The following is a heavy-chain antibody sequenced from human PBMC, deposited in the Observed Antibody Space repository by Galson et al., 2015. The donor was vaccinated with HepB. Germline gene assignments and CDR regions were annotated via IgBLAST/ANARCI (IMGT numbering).Heavy chain of an antibody. CDR1: GGSISSSSYY. Sequence: LSLTCTVSGGSISSSSYYWGWIRQPPGKGLEWIGSIYYSGSTYYNPSLKSRVTISVDTSKNQFSLKLSSVTAADTAVYYCASGSGYDRGWFDPWGQGTLVTVSS. D-gene: IGHD5-12*01. V-gene: IGHV4-39*01. J-gene: IGHJ5*02. CDR2: IYYSGST. CDR3: ASGSGYDRGWFDP.